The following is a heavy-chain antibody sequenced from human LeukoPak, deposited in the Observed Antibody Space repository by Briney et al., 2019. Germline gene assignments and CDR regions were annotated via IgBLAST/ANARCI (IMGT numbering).Heavy chain of an antibody. J-gene: IGHJ3*02. V-gene: IGHV4-30-2*01. D-gene: IGHD5-18*01. CDR2: IYHSGST. CDR1: GGSISSGGYS. Sequence: SETLSLMCAVSGGSISSGGYSWSWIRQPPGKGLEWIGYIYHSGSTYYNPSLKSRVTISVDRSKNQFSLKLSSVTAADTAVYYCARAIGIQLLLSVNAFDIWGQGPMVTVSS. CDR3: ARAIGIQLLLSVNAFDI.